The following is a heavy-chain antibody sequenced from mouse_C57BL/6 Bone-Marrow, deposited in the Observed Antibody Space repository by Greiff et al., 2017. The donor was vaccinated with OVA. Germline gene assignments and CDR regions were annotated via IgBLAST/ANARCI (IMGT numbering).Heavy chain of an antibody. CDR1: GFTFSSYA. CDR3: TRDPPLLLRSDWYFDV. Sequence: EVMLVESGEGLVKPGGSLKLSCAASGFTFSSYAMSWVRQTPEKRLEWVAYISSGGDYIYYADTVKGRFTISRDNARNTLYLQMSSLKSEDTAMYYGTRDPPLLLRSDWYFDVWGTGTTVTVSS. J-gene: IGHJ1*03. CDR2: ISSGGDYI. V-gene: IGHV5-9-1*02. D-gene: IGHD1-1*01.